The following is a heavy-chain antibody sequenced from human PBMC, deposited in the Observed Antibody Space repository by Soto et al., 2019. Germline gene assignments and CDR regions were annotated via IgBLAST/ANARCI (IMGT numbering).Heavy chain of an antibody. Sequence: SETLSLTCTVSGGSISSYYWSWIRQPPGKGLEWIGYIYYSGSTNYNPSLKSRVTISVDTSKNQFSLKLSSVTAADTAVYYCAREGYCSGGSCLIDYWGQGTLVTVSS. J-gene: IGHJ4*02. V-gene: IGHV4-59*01. CDR2: IYYSGST. D-gene: IGHD2-15*01. CDR1: GGSISSYY. CDR3: AREGYCSGGSCLIDY.